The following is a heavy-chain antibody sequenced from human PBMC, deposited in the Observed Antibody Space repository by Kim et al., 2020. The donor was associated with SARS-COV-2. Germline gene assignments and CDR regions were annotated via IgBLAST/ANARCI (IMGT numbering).Heavy chain of an antibody. V-gene: IGHV4-59*01. CDR2: IYYSGST. D-gene: IGHD5-12*01. Sequence: SETLSLTCTVSGGSISSYYWSWIRQPPGKGLEWIGYIYYSGSTNYNPSLKSRVTISVDTSKNQFSLKLSSVTAADTAVYYCARDRRYSGYRKVGSYYYYGMDVWGQGTTVTVSS. CDR3: ARDRRYSGYRKVGSYYYYGMDV. CDR1: GGSISSYY. J-gene: IGHJ6*02.